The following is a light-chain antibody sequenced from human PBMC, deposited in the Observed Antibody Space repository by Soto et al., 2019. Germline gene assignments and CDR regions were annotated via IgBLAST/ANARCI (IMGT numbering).Light chain of an antibody. J-gene: IGKJ2*01. V-gene: IGKV1-5*01. CDR1: QSISTW. CDR2: DGS. CDR3: QQYDAYPYP. Sequence: IQMTQSPSTLSASVGDRVTITCRASQSISTWLTWYQQRPGEAPKLLIYDGSTLESGVPSTFSGSGSGTEFTLTIISLQPDDFATYYCQQYDAYPYPFGQGTKLEIK.